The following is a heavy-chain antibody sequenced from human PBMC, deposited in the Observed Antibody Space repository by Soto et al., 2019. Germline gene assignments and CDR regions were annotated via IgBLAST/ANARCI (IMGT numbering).Heavy chain of an antibody. J-gene: IGHJ3*02. Sequence: EVQLVQSGAEVKKPGESLRISCKGSGYSFTSYWISWVRQMPGKGLEWMGRIDPSDSYTNYSPSFQGHVTISADKSISTAYLQWRSLKASDTAMYYCARLSMVRGVTPAAFDIWGQGTMVTVSS. D-gene: IGHD3-10*01. CDR2: IDPSDSYT. CDR1: GYSFTSYW. CDR3: ARLSMVRGVTPAAFDI. V-gene: IGHV5-10-1*01.